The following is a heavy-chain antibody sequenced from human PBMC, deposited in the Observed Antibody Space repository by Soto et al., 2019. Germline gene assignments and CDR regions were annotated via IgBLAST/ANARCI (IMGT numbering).Heavy chain of an antibody. D-gene: IGHD3-22*01. CDR3: ARETYYYDSSGLGVDP. CDR1: GFTFSSYW. Sequence: QRLFCAASGFTFSSYWMHWVRQAPGKGLVCVSRINSDGSSTSYADSVKGWFTISRDNAKNTLYLQMNSLRAEDTAVYYCARETYYYDSSGLGVDPWGQGTLVTVAS. V-gene: IGHV3-74*01. J-gene: IGHJ5*02. CDR2: INSDGSST.